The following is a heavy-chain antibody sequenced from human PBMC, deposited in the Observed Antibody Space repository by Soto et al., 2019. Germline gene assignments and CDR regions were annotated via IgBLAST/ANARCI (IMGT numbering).Heavy chain of an antibody. CDR1: GGSIRDYF. D-gene: IGHD2-21*01. V-gene: IGHV4-59*01. J-gene: IGHJ4*02. Sequence: SETLSLTCTVSGGSIRDYFWTWFRQPPGKGLEWIGYIYYSGRTNYNPSLKSRVSISVDTSKNHFSLQLRSVTAADTAVYYCARVGGDDLRHPRGSDYWDPRTLGTVSS. CDR2: IYYSGRT. CDR3: ARVGGDDLRHPRGSDY.